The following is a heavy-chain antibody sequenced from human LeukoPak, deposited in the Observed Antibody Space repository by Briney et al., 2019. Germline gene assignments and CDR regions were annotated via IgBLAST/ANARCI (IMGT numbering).Heavy chain of an antibody. V-gene: IGHV4-61*02. CDR1: GVSISSGSYY. CDR3: ARDGGY. Sequence: PSQTLSLTCTVSGVSISSGSYYWSWVRQPAGKGLEWIERIYTSGSTNYNPSLKSRVTISVDTSKNQFSLKLSSVTAADTAVYYCARDGGYWGQGTLVTVSS. CDR2: IYTSGST. J-gene: IGHJ4*02. D-gene: IGHD3-16*01.